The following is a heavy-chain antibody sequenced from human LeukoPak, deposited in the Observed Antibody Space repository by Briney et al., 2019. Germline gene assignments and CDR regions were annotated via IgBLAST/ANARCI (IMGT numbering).Heavy chain of an antibody. CDR3: TTHTAYNYFDY. Sequence: GGSLRLXCAASGFTFSNAWMSWVRQAPGKGLEWVGRIKSKTDGGTTDYAAPVKGRFTISRDDSKNTLYLQMNSLKTEDTAVYYCTTHTAYNYFDYWGQGTLVTVSS. J-gene: IGHJ4*02. CDR1: GFTFSNAW. CDR2: IKSKTDGGTT. V-gene: IGHV3-15*01. D-gene: IGHD5-18*01.